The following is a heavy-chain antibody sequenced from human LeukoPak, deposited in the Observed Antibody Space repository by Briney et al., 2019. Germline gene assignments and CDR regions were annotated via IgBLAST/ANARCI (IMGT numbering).Heavy chain of an antibody. D-gene: IGHD3-3*01. CDR3: ARDARPLFN. J-gene: IGHJ4*02. CDR1: GFTFSSYA. V-gene: IGHV3-30-3*01. CDR2: ISYDGSNK. Sequence: GGSLRLSCAASGFTFSSYAMHWVRQAPGKGLEWVAVISYDGSNKYYADSVKGRFTISRDNSKNTLYLQMNSLRAEDTAVYYCARDARPLFNWGQGTLDTVSS.